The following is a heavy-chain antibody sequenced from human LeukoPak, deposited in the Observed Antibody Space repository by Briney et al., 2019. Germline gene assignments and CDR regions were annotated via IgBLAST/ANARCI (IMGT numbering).Heavy chain of an antibody. CDR3: ARESGYTSGWYVGYFDY. J-gene: IGHJ4*01. CDR2: TSGSGGST. Sequence: LGGSLRLSCAASGFTFSNYAMTWVRQALGKGLEWVSGTSGSGGSTYYADSVKGRFTISRDNSKNTLYLQMNSLRVEDTAVYYCARESGYTSGWYVGYFDYWGHGTQVTVSS. V-gene: IGHV3-23*01. D-gene: IGHD6-19*01. CDR1: GFTFSNYA.